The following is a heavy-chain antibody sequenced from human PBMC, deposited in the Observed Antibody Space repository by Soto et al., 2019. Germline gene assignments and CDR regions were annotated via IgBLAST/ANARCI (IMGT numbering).Heavy chain of an antibody. J-gene: IGHJ1*01. CDR3: VKDESINWYSGHFRH. D-gene: IGHD6-13*01. Sequence: EVQLVESGGGLVQPGRSLRLSCAASGFTFDDYAMHWVRQVPGKGLEWVSGINWNSGSIGYADSVKGRFDISRDNAKNSLHLPMSSLRAEDKAFYYCVKDESINWYSGHFRHWGQGTLVTVSS. CDR1: GFTFDDYA. V-gene: IGHV3-9*01. CDR2: INWNSGSI.